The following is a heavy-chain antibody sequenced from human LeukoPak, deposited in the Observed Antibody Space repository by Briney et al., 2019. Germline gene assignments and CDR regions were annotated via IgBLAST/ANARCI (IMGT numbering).Heavy chain of an antibody. CDR1: GYTFTNYW. D-gene: IGHD4-17*01. V-gene: IGHV5-51*01. J-gene: IGHJ5*02. CDR2: IYPGDSDT. CDR3: ARTPVDYGEVSVRLDP. Sequence: GESLKISCKGSGYTFTNYWIGWVRQMPGKGLEFMGIIYPGDSDTRYSPSFQGQVTISADKSISTAYLQWSSLKASDTAMYYCARTPVDYGEVSVRLDPWGQGTLVTVSS.